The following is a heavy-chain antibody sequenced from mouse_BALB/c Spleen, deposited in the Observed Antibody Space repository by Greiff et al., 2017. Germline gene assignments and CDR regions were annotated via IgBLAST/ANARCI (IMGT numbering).Heavy chain of an antibody. V-gene: IGHV1S56*01. D-gene: IGHD2-1*01. CDR3: ARGGVYYGNYVWYFDV. J-gene: IGHJ1*01. Sequence: VQLQQSGPELVKPGASVRISCKASGYTFTSYYIHWVKQRPGQGLEWIGWIYPGNVNTKYNEKFKGKATLTADKSSSTAYMQLSSLTSEDSAVYFCARGGVYYGNYVWYFDVWGAGTTVTVSS. CDR1: GYTFTSYY. CDR2: IYPGNVNT.